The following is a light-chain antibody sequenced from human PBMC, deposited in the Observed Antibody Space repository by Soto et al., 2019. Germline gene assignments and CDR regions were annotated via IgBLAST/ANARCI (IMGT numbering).Light chain of an antibody. V-gene: IGKV1-39*01. J-gene: IGKJ4*01. CDR2: AAS. CDR3: HQSYNTPLT. Sequence: DIQMTQSPSSLSASVGDRVTITCRASQSISNYLNWYQQKPGKAPKLLIYAASSLQSGVPSRFSGSGSGTDFPLTISSLQREDFATYYCHQSYNTPLTFGGGTKVEIK. CDR1: QSISNY.